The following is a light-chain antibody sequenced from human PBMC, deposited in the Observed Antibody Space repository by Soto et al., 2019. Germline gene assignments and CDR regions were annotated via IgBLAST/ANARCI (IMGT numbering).Light chain of an antibody. J-gene: IGKJ4*01. V-gene: IGKV3-11*01. Sequence: STAAMSVSPGERVTLAGRASQSVSSYLAWYQQKPGQAPRLLIYDASNRATGIPARFSGRGSGTDFTLTISSLEPEDSAVYYGQQRSNWPRTFGGGTKVDIK. CDR2: DAS. CDR1: QSVSSY. CDR3: QQRSNWPRT.